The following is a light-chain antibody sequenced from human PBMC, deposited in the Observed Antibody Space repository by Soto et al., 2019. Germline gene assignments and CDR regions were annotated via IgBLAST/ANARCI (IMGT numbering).Light chain of an antibody. CDR3: QQFNSYHRT. CDR1: QGIGGD. Sequence: AIQLTQSPSSLSASVGDTVSITCRASQGIGGDLAWYQQSPGKAPVLLLYDATRLESGVPSRFSGSGSGTDFSLTITSLQPEDFATYICQQFNSYHRTFGQGTKV. V-gene: IGKV1-13*02. J-gene: IGKJ1*01. CDR2: DAT.